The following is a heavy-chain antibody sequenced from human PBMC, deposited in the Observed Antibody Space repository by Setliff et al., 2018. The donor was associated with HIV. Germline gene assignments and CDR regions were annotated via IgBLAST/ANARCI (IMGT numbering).Heavy chain of an antibody. CDR1: GYSISSGYY. J-gene: IGHJ3*02. D-gene: IGHD3-10*01. V-gene: IGHV4-38-2*02. CDR3: ARDSLWFGDLLLGAFDI. Sequence: SETLSLTCTVSGYSISSGYYWGWIRQPPGKGREWIGSIYQRGGTDYTPSLKSRVTISVDTSKNQFSLKLSSVTAAETAVYYCARDSLWFGDLLLGAFDIWGQGTMVTVSS. CDR2: IYQRGGT.